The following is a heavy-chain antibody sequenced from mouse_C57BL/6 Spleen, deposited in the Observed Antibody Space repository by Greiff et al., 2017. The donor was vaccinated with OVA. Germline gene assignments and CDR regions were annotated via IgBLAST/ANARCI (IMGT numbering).Heavy chain of an antibody. Sequence: QVQLQQSGAELVRPGASVTLSCKASGYTFTDYEMHWVKQTPVHGLEWIGAIDPETGGTAYNQKFKGKAILTADKSSSTAYMELRSLTSEDSAVYYCTIYDGYYYFDYWGQGTTLTVSS. J-gene: IGHJ2*01. V-gene: IGHV1-15*01. CDR1: GYTFTDYE. CDR3: TIYDGYYYFDY. CDR2: IDPETGGT. D-gene: IGHD2-3*01.